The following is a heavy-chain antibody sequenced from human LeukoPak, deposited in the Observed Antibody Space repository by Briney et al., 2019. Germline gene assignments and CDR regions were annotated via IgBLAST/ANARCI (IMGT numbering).Heavy chain of an antibody. CDR1: GGSISSSSYY. J-gene: IGHJ4*02. D-gene: IGHD3-10*01. Sequence: SETLSLTCTVSGGSISSSSYYWGWIRQPPGKGLEWIGSIYYSGSTYYNPSLKSRVTISVDTSKNQFSLKLSSVTAADTAVYYCARDPLAIGGVDYWGQGTLVTVSS. CDR3: ARDPLAIGGVDY. CDR2: IYYSGST. V-gene: IGHV4-39*07.